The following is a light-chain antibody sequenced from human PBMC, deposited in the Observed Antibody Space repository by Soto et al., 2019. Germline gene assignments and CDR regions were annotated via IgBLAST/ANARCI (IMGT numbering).Light chain of an antibody. V-gene: IGKV1-39*01. CDR2: AAS. Sequence: IQMTQSPSSLSATVGDRVTITWGASQCISTYLNWYQKKQGKAPKGLIYAASSLQSGVPSRFSGSGYERDLTITISSMKTEDFETYSCQRSYSSTWTFGHGTQVDIK. J-gene: IGKJ1*01. CDR3: QRSYSSTWT. CDR1: QCISTY.